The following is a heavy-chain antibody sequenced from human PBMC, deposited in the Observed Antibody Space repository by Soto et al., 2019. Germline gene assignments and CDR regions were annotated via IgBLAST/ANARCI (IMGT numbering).Heavy chain of an antibody. V-gene: IGHV4-31*03. CDR2: IYYSGST. CDR3: AILHRCSNQHYLSDV. CDR1: GGSISSNGYY. J-gene: IGHJ6*02. Sequence: TLSHTCTVSGGSISSNGYYGCWIRQHPGKGLEWIGYIYYSGSTYYNPSPKSRVTISLDTSKKQFSLKLSSVTAADTAVYYCAILHRCSNQHYLSDVSAQRATVTGS. D-gene: IGHD3-9*01.